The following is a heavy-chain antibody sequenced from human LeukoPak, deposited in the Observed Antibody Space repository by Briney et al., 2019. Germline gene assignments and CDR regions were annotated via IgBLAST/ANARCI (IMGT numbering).Heavy chain of an antibody. D-gene: IGHD1-1*01. CDR2: IYYSGTT. CDR1: GGSIINRSYY. V-gene: IGHV4-39*01. CDR3: VARNGDYSYMDV. J-gene: IGHJ6*03. Sequence: PSETLSLTCTVSGGSIINRSYYWDWIRQPPGKGLEWIGSIYYSGTTYYNPSLKSRVTISVDAFKNQFSLKLSSVTAADTAVYYCVARNGDYSYMDVWGKGTTVTVSS.